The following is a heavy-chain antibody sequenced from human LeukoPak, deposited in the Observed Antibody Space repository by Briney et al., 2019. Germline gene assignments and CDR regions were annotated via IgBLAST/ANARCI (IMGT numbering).Heavy chain of an antibody. CDR1: GYTLTSYD. V-gene: IGHV1-24*01. CDR2: FDPEDGET. D-gene: IGHD2-15*01. Sequence: ASVKVSCKASGYTLTSYDINWVRQAPGKGLEWMGGFDPEDGETIYAQKFQGRVTMTEDTSTDTAYMELSSLRSEDTAVYYCATGVTPPGGYYYYYYMDVWGKGTTVTVSS. CDR3: ATGVTPPGGYYYYYYMDV. J-gene: IGHJ6*03.